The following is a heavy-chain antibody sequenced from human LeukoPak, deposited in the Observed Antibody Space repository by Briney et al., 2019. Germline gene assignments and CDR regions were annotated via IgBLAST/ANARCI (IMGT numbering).Heavy chain of an antibody. CDR1: GGSISSFY. Sequence: SETLSLTCTVSGGSISSFYWSWIRQPPGKGLEWIGYIYYSGITNYNPSLKSRVTISVDTSKNQFSLNLSSVTAADTAVYFCARHNPSGIYSSSWYALDYWGQGTLVTVSS. CDR2: IYYSGIT. V-gene: IGHV4-59*01. D-gene: IGHD6-13*01. CDR3: ARHNPSGIYSSSWYALDY. J-gene: IGHJ4*02.